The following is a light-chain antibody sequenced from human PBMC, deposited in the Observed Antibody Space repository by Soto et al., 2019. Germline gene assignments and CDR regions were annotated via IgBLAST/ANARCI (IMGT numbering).Light chain of an antibody. J-gene: IGKJ5*01. CDR2: SAS. Sequence: EIVMTQSPATLSASPGERATLSCRASQSVRSNLARYQQKPGQAPRLLISSASTRATRIPARFSGSGSGTQFNLTISSRQSEDFAVYYCQHYNKRPPLTFRKGTRLQIK. CDR3: QHYNKRPPLT. CDR1: QSVRSN. V-gene: IGKV3-15*01.